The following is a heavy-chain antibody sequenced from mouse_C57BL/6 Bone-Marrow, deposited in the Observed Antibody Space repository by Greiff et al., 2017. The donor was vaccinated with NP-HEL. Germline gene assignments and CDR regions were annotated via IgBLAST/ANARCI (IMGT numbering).Heavy chain of an antibody. V-gene: IGHV1-22*01. CDR1: GYTFTDYN. Sequence: EVQLQQSGPELVKPGASVKMSCKASGYTFTDYNMHWVKQSHGKSLEWIGYINPNNGGTSYNQKFKGKATLTVNKSSSTAYMELRSLTSEDSAVYYCAKRAFYYYGSSYWYFDVWGTGTTVTVSS. CDR2: INPNNGGT. J-gene: IGHJ1*03. D-gene: IGHD1-1*01. CDR3: AKRAFYYYGSSYWYFDV.